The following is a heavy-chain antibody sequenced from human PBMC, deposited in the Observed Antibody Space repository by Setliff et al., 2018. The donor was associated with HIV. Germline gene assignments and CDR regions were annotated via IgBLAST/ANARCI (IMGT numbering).Heavy chain of an antibody. CDR2: IKQDGSEK. CDR1: GFSFSNYW. Sequence: GGSLRLSCAASGFSFSNYWMSWVRQAPGKGLEWVANIKQDGSEKYYVDSVKGRFTISRDNAKNSQYLQMNSVRAEDTAVYYCGRYSSSTVAFDIWGQGTMVTVSS. D-gene: IGHD6-6*01. V-gene: IGHV3-7*01. J-gene: IGHJ3*02. CDR3: GRYSSSTVAFDI.